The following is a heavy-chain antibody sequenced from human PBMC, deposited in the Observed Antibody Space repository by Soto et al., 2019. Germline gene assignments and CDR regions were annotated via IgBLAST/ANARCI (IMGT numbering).Heavy chain of an antibody. Sequence: GGSLRLSCAASGFTFSRYAMSWVRQAPGKGLEWVSAISGSGGSTYYADSVKGRFTISRDNSKNTLYLQMNSLRAEDTAVYYCAKDLGIAVARRPRYAFVIWGQGTMVAV. D-gene: IGHD6-13*01. CDR2: ISGSGGST. V-gene: IGHV3-23*01. J-gene: IGHJ3*02. CDR3: AKDLGIAVARRPRYAFVI. CDR1: GFTFSRYA.